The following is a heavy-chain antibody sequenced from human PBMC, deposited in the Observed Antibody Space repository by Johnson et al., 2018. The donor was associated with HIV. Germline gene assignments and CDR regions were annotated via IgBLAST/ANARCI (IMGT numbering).Heavy chain of an antibody. J-gene: IGHJ3*02. V-gene: IGHV3-23*04. Sequence: VQLVESGGGLVQPGGSLRLSCAASGFTFSSYAMSWVRQAPGKGLEWVSAISGSGGSTYYAYSVRGRFTISRDNSKNTLYLYMNSLRAEDTAVYYCAKGGLRYFDWSQGDGFDIWGQGTMVTVSS. D-gene: IGHD3-9*01. CDR1: GFTFSSYA. CDR2: ISGSGGST. CDR3: AKGGLRYFDWSQGDGFDI.